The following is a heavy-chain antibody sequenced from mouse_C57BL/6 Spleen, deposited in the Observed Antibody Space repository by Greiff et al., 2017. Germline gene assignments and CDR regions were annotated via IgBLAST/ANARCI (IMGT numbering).Heavy chain of an antibody. J-gene: IGHJ2*01. V-gene: IGHV1-80*01. CDR2: IYPGDGDT. D-gene: IGHD1-1*01. CDR1: GYAFSSYW. CDR3: ARSGTTVVATGFDY. Sequence: QVQLQQSGAELVKPGASVKISCKASGYAFSSYWLNWVKQRPGKGLEWIGQIYPGDGDTNYNGKFKGKATLTADKSSSTAYMQLSSLTSEDSAVYFCARSGTTVVATGFDYWGQGTTLTVSS.